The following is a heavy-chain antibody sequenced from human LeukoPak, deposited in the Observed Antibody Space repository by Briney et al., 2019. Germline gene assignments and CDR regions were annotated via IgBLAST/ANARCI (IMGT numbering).Heavy chain of an antibody. J-gene: IGHJ6*02. CDR2: IGTAGDT. D-gene: IGHD2-15*01. V-gene: IGHV3-13*01. CDR1: GFTFSSYA. CDR3: ARGYCSGGSCYSGVYYYYGMDV. Sequence: GGSLRLSCAASGFTFSSYAMSWVRQAPGKGLEWVSAIGTAGDTYYPGSVKGRFTISRENAKNSLYLQMNSLRAGDTAVYYCARGYCSGGSCYSGVYYYYGMDVWGQGTTVTVSS.